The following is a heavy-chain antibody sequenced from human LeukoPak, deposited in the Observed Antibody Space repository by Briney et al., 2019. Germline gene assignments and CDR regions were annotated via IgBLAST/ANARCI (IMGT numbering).Heavy chain of an antibody. Sequence: SQTLSLTCTVSGGSISSGGYYWSWIRQPPGKGLEWIGYIYHSGSTYYNPSLKSRVTISVDRSKNQFSLKPSSVTAADTAVYYCARYCSSTSCCDWGQGTLVTVSS. CDR1: GGSISSGGYY. J-gene: IGHJ4*02. D-gene: IGHD2-2*01. CDR2: IYHSGST. CDR3: ARYCSSTSCCD. V-gene: IGHV4-30-2*01.